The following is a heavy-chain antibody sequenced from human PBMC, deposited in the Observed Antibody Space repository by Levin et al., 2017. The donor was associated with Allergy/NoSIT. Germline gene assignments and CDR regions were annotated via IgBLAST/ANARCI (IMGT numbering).Heavy chain of an antibody. CDR2: IWYDGSNK. D-gene: IGHD2-21*02. CDR1: GFTVSSYG. V-gene: IGHV3-33*01. CDR3: ARDTRDLWHFDL. Sequence: GGSLRLSCAASGFTVSSYGMHWVRQAPGKGLEWVAVIWYDGSNKYYADSVKGRFTISRDNSKNTLYLQMNSLRAEDTAVYYCARDTRDLWHFDLWGRGTLVTVSS. J-gene: IGHJ2*01.